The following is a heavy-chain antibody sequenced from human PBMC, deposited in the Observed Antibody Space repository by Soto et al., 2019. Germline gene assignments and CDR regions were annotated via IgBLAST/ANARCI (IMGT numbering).Heavy chain of an antibody. CDR3: ARSGITMVRGVIIMPFDY. Sequence: SVKVSCKASGGTFSSYAISWVRQAPGQGLEWMGGIIPIFGTANYAQKFQGRVTITADESTSTAYMELSSLRSEDTAVYYCARSGITMVRGVIIMPFDYSGQGTLVPVSS. V-gene: IGHV1-69*13. D-gene: IGHD3-10*01. CDR1: GGTFSSYA. J-gene: IGHJ4*02. CDR2: IIPIFGTA.